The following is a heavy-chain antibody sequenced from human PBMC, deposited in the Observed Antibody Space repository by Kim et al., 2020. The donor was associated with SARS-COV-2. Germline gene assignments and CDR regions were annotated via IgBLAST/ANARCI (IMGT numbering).Heavy chain of an antibody. D-gene: IGHD6-6*01. CDR3: AREGRIAARPFDY. Sequence: YADPVTGRFTISRDNSKNTLYLQMNRLGAEDTAVYYWAREGRIAARPFDYWGQGTLVTVSS. J-gene: IGHJ4*02. V-gene: IGHV3-33*01.